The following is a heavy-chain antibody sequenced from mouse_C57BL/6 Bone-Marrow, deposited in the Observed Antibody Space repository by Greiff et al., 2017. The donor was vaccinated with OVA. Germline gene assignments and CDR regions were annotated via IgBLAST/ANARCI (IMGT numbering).Heavy chain of an antibody. CDR2: IAPNSGGT. V-gene: IGHV1-72*01. J-gene: IGHJ3*01. CDR3: ARSDYDYDDGVFAY. CDR1: GFTFTSYW. D-gene: IGHD2-4*01. Sequence: QVQLQQPGAELVKPGASVKLSCKASGFTFTSYWMHWVQQRPGRGLEWIGRIAPNSGGTKYNEKFKSKATLTVDKPSSSAYMQLSSLTSEDSAVYYCARSDYDYDDGVFAYWGQGTLVTVSA.